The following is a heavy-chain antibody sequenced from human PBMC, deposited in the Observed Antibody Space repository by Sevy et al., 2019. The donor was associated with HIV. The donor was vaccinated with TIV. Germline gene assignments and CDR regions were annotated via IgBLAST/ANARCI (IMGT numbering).Heavy chain of an antibody. Sequence: GESLKISCMASGYSFSSHWIGWVRQKPGKGLEWVGIIYPSDSDTTYSPSFQGQVTISADKSINTAYLQWSSLKASDSAMYYCARQKRSADFLDYWGQGTLVTVSS. CDR1: GYSFSSHW. CDR3: ARQKRSADFLDY. J-gene: IGHJ4*02. D-gene: IGHD2-21*02. CDR2: IYPSDSDT. V-gene: IGHV5-51*01.